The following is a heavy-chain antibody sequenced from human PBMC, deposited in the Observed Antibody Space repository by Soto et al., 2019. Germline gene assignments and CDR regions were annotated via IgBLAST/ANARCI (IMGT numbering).Heavy chain of an antibody. CDR2: IDGSGDKT. J-gene: IGHJ1*01. D-gene: IGHD3-3*01. Sequence: EVQLLGSGGGLVQPGGSLRLSCAASGFSFSSCTMSWVRQAPGKGLEWVSSIDGSGDKTYYADSVKGRFTISRANSKNTLYLQMNGLRAEDTAVYYCENAPQILRGATCQYWGQGALVSVSS. CDR3: ENAPQILRGATCQY. V-gene: IGHV3-23*01. CDR1: GFSFSSCT.